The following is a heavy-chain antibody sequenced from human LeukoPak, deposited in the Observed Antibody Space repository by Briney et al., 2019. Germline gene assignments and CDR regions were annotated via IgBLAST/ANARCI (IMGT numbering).Heavy chain of an antibody. Sequence: GASVKVSCKASGYTFASYGISWVRQAPGQGLEWMGWISAYNGNTNYAQKLQGRVTMTTDTSTSTAYMELRSLRSDDTAVYYCARDRPWHIVVVTVIPAFDIWGQGTMVTVSS. CDR1: GYTFASYG. D-gene: IGHD2-21*02. CDR2: ISAYNGNT. CDR3: ARDRPWHIVVVTVIPAFDI. V-gene: IGHV1-18*01. J-gene: IGHJ3*02.